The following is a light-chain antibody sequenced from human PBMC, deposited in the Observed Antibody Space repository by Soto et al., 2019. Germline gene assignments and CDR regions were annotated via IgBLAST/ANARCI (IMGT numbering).Light chain of an antibody. CDR1: QNISKY. CDR3: QQSYKTPFT. CDR2: AAS. J-gene: IGKJ3*01. V-gene: IGKV1-39*01. Sequence: DIQMTQSPSSLSASVGDRVTITCRASQNISKYLNWYQRKPGKAPKLLIYAASTLQSGVPSRFSGRESGTEFTLTISSLQPEDFGDYICQQSYKTPFTFGPGTKVEIK.